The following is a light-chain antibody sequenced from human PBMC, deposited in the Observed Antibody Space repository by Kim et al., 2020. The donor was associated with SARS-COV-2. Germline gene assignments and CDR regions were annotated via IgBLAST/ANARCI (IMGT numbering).Light chain of an antibody. J-gene: IGLJ2*01. CDR1: NIGGKN. CDR2: DDR. V-gene: IGLV3-21*03. CDR3: QVWDSSSDHVA. Sequence: APGKTARITCGGNNIGGKNVHWYQQKPGQAPVLVVYDDRDRPSGIPERFSGSNFGNTATLTISGVEVEDEADYYCQVWDSSSDHVAFGGGTQLTVL.